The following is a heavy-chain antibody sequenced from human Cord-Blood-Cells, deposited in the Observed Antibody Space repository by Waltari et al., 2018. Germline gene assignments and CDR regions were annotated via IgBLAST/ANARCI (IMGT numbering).Heavy chain of an antibody. V-gene: IGHV1-2*04. Sequence: QVQLVQSGAEVKKPGASVKVSCKASGYTFTAYYMPWVRQAPGQGLEWMGWINPNSGGTNYAQKFQGWVTMTRDTSISTAYMELSRLRSDDTAVYYCARARADGDYYYFDYWGQGTLVTVSS. D-gene: IGHD4-17*01. CDR2: INPNSGGT. J-gene: IGHJ4*02. CDR3: ARARADGDYYYFDY. CDR1: GYTFTAYY.